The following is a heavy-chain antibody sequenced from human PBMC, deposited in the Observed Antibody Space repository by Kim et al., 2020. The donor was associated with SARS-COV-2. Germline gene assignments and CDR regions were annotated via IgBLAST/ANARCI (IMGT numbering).Heavy chain of an antibody. J-gene: IGHJ4*02. Sequence: ADSVKGRFTISRDNAKNSLYLQINSLRAEDTAVYYCAGGGAGGGGAAFDYWGQGTLVTVSS. CDR3: AGGGAGGGGAAFDY. D-gene: IGHD2-15*01. V-gene: IGHV3-21*01.